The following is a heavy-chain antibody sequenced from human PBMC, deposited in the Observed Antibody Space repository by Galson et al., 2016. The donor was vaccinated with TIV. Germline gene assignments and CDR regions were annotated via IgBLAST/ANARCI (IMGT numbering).Heavy chain of an antibody. Sequence: PALVKPTQTLTLTCTFSGFSLSTSGVAVGWIRQPPGKALEWLALIYLDDDKRYRPSLKSRLTITKDTPKNQVLLTVTNLEPEDTATYYCAHRRSVASAILASYDIWGPGTVVT. CDR2: IYLDDDK. V-gene: IGHV2-5*02. D-gene: IGHD2-21*01. J-gene: IGHJ3*02. CDR1: GFSLSTSGVA. CDR3: AHRRSVASAILASYDI.